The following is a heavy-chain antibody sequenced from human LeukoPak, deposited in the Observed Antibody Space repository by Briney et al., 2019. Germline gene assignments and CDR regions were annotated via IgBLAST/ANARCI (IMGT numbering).Heavy chain of an antibody. J-gene: IGHJ4*02. D-gene: IGHD1-26*01. CDR2: SYPSGST. CDR1: GGSISSYY. V-gene: IGHV4-4*07. CDR3: ARENSASYRQFDY. Sequence: SETLSLTCTVSGGSISSYYWTWIRQPAGKGREGIGRSYPSGSTNYNPSLKSRVTMSVDTSKNQFSLKLNSVTAADPAAYYCARENSASYRQFDYWGQGTLVTVSS.